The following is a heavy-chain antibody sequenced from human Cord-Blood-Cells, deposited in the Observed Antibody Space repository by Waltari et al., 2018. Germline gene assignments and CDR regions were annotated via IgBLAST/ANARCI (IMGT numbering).Heavy chain of an antibody. D-gene: IGHD1-26*01. CDR2: IYYSGST. Sequence: QLQLQESGPGLVKPSETLSLTCTVPGGSISSSSYYWGWIRQPPGKGLEWIGSIYYSGSTYYNPSLKSRVTISVDTSKNQFSLKLSSVTAADTAVYYCARVSGSYYSDYWGQGTLVTVSS. CDR3: ARVSGSYYSDY. V-gene: IGHV4-39*01. CDR1: GGSISSSSYY. J-gene: IGHJ4*02.